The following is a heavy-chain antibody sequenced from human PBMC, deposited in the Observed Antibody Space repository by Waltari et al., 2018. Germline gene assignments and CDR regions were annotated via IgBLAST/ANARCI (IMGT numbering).Heavy chain of an antibody. D-gene: IGHD6-19*01. J-gene: IGHJ4*02. CDR2: IYYSGST. V-gene: IGHV4-59*01. CDR1: GGSISSYY. CDR3: ARTLLSDGWYYFDY. Sequence: QVQLQESGPGLVKPSETLSLTCTVSGGSISSYYWSWIRQPPGKGLEWIGYIYYSGSTNYHPSLKMRVTISVDTSKNQFSLKLSSVTAADTAVYYCARTLLSDGWYYFDYWGQGTLVTVSS.